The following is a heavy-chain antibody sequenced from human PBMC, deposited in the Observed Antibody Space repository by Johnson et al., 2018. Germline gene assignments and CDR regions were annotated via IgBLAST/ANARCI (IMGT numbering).Heavy chain of an antibody. CDR1: GGTFSSYA. J-gene: IGHJ4*02. CDR3: ARDSSGGYDY. D-gene: IGHD1-26*01. CDR2: MNPNNGYT. Sequence: VQLVESGAEVKKPGSSVKVSCTASGGTFSSYAISWVRQAPGQGLEWMGWMNPNNGYTGYAQKFQGRVTMTRNTSISTAYMELSNLRSEDTAVYFCARDSSGGYDYWGQGTLVTVSS. V-gene: IGHV1-8*02.